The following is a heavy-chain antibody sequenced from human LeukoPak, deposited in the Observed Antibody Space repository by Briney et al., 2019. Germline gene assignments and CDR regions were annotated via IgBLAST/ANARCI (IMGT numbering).Heavy chain of an antibody. V-gene: IGHV3-7*01. CDR2: IKQDGSEK. CDR3: ARDHDYGDYGY. J-gene: IGHJ4*02. CDR1: GFTFSSYW. D-gene: IGHD4-17*01. Sequence: GGSLRLSCAASGFTFSSYWMSWVRQAPWKGLEWVANIKQDGSEKYYVDSVKGRFTISRDNAKNSLYLQMNSLGAEDTAVYYCARDHDYGDYGYWGQGTLVTVSS.